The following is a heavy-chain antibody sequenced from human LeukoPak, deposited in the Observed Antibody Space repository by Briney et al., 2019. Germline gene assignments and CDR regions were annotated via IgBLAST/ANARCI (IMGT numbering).Heavy chain of an antibody. D-gene: IGHD3-22*01. V-gene: IGHV4-38-2*02. Sequence: PSETLSLTCTVSGYSIRSGYYWGWIRQPPGKGLEWIGSIYHSGSTYYNPSLKSRVTISLDTSKNQFSLKLISVTAADTAVYYCARGVGSGYTDYWGQGALVTVSS. CDR3: ARGVGSGYTDY. CDR1: GYSIRSGYY. J-gene: IGHJ4*02. CDR2: IYHSGST.